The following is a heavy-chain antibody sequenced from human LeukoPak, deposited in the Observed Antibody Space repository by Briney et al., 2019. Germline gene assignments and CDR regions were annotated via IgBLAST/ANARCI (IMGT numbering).Heavy chain of an antibody. CDR3: AREDASSWDY. CDR1: GFTFSDYY. Sequence: GGSLRLSCAASGFTFSDYYMSWIRQAPGKGLEWVSYISSSGSYIYYADSLKGRFTISRDNAKNSLYLQMNSLRAEDTAMYYCAREDASSWDYWGQGILVTVSS. D-gene: IGHD6-13*01. V-gene: IGHV3-11*04. J-gene: IGHJ4*02. CDR2: ISSSGSYI.